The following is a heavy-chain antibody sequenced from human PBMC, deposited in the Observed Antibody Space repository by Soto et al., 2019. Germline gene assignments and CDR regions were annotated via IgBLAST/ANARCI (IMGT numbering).Heavy chain of an antibody. D-gene: IGHD6-13*01. Sequence: QVQLVQSGAEVKKPGSSVKVSCKASGGTFSSYAISWVRQAPGQGLAWMGGIIPIFGTANDAQKFQGRVTITADKSTSTAYMELSSLRSEDTAVYYCARGSSLYSSSWYYFDYWGQGTLVTVSS. J-gene: IGHJ4*02. CDR3: ARGSSLYSSSWYYFDY. V-gene: IGHV1-69*06. CDR2: IIPIFGTA. CDR1: GGTFSSYA.